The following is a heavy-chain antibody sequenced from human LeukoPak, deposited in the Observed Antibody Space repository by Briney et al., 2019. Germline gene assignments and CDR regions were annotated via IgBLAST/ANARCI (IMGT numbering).Heavy chain of an antibody. CDR3: ARAPSKYDFWSGYHYYYMDV. CDR2: LSYGGTYK. D-gene: IGHD3-3*01. CDR1: GFTFNSYT. V-gene: IGHV3-30-3*01. Sequence: GGSLRLSCSVSGFTFNSYTLHWVRQAPGKGLEWVALLSYGGTYKYYADSVKGRFTISRDTSKNTLSLQMNSLRPEDTALYYCARAPSKYDFWSGYHYYYMDVWGKGTTVTVSS. J-gene: IGHJ6*03.